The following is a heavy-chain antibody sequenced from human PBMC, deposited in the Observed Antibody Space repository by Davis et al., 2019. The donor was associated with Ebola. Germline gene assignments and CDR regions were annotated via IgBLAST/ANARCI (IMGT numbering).Heavy chain of an antibody. D-gene: IGHD1-26*01. CDR1: GFTFSSYA. Sequence: GESLKISCAASGFTFSSYAMSWVRQAPGKGLEWLSYISSLGGYTNYADSVRGRFTISRDNAKNSLYLQMSSLRAEDTAVYYCASPTSGSPGDYWGQGTLVTVSS. J-gene: IGHJ4*02. V-gene: IGHV3-21*05. CDR2: ISSLGGYT. CDR3: ASPTSGSPGDY.